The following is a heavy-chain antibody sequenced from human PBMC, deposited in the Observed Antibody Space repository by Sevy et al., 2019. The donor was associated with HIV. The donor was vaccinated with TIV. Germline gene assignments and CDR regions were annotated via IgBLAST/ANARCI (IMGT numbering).Heavy chain of an antibody. CDR3: ARDCSGPSAGFDT. V-gene: IGHV3-48*02. CDR2: IRSSSEII. J-gene: IGHJ5*02. D-gene: IGHD6-19*01. Sequence: GGSLRLSCAASGFTFSTYSMNWVRQTPGKGLEWVSYIRSSSEIIFYADSVKGRFTISRDNVKNSLYLQMNSLRDEDTAVYYCARDCSGPSAGFDTWGQGTLVTVSS. CDR1: GFTFSTYS.